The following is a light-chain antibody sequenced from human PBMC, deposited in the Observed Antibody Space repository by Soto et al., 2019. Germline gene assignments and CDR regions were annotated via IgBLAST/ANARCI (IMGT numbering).Light chain of an antibody. CDR3: QQYGSSGT. V-gene: IGKV3-20*01. CDR1: QSVISSY. Sequence: EIVLTQSPGTLSLSPGERATLSCRASQSVISSYIAWYQQRAGQAPRLLIYGASSRATGIPDRFSGSGSGTDFSLTISRLEPEDFAVYYCQQYGSSGTFGQGTTVEIK. J-gene: IGKJ1*01. CDR2: GAS.